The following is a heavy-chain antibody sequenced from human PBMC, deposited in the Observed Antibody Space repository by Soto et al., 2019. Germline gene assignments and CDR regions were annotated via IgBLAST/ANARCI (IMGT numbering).Heavy chain of an antibody. V-gene: IGHV3-30-3*01. CDR1: GFTFSSYA. CDR3: VRDNPPYSSGWHTRHFDS. D-gene: IGHD6-19*01. J-gene: IGHJ4*02. Sequence: QVQLVESGGGVVQPGRSLRLSCAASGFTFSSYAMHWVRQAPGKGLEWVAVISYDGSNKYYADSVKGRFTISRDNSKTLYLQMNSLRAEDTAVYYCVRDNPPYSSGWHTRHFDSWGQGTLVTVSS. CDR2: ISYDGSNK.